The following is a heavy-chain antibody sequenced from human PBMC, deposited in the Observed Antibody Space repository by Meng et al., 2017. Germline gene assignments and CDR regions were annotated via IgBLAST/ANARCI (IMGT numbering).Heavy chain of an antibody. CDR3: ARYSGYEKYYYYGMDV. CDR1: GFTFSSYD. Sequence: GESLMISCAASGFTFSSYDMHWVRQATGKGLEWVSAIGTAGDTYYPGSVKGRFTISRENAKNSLYLQMNSLRAEDTAVYYRARYSGYEKYYYYGMDVWGQGTTVTVSS. V-gene: IGHV3-13*01. CDR2: IGTAGDT. J-gene: IGHJ6*02. D-gene: IGHD5-12*01.